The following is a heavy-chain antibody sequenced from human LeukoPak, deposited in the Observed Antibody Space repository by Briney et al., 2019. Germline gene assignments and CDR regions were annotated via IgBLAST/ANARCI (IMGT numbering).Heavy chain of an antibody. D-gene: IGHD3-10*02. CDR1: GFTFDDYG. J-gene: IGHJ3*02. Sequence: RSGGSLRLSCAASGFTFDDYGMSWVRQAPGKGLEWVSGINWNGGSTGYADSVKGRFTISRDNAKNSLYLQMNSLRAEDTALYHCARGVRGVPNAFDIWGQGTMVTVSS. CDR3: ARGVRGVPNAFDI. CDR2: INWNGGST. V-gene: IGHV3-20*01.